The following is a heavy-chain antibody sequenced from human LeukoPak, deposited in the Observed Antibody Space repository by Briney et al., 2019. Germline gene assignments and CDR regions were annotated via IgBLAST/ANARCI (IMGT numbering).Heavy chain of an antibody. J-gene: IGHJ4*02. CDR2: FTSMSRTI. Sequence: GGSLRLSCAASGFTFSSYAMTWVRQAPGKGLEWVSSFTSMSRTIYYADSVKGRFTISRDDAKRSLYLQMNSLRVEDTAIYYCARQSSGIAATDKIDYWGQGTLVTVSS. CDR3: ARQSSGIAATDKIDY. CDR1: GFTFSSYA. D-gene: IGHD6-13*01. V-gene: IGHV3-21*01.